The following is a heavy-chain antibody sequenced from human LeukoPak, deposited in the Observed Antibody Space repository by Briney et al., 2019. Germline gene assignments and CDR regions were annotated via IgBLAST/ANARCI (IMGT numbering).Heavy chain of an antibody. CDR1: GFTVSSNY. J-gene: IGHJ3*02. D-gene: IGHD5-12*01. V-gene: IGHV4-38-2*01. Sequence: KSGGSLRLSCAASGFTVSSNYMSWVRQAPGKGLEWIGSIYHSGSTYYNPSLKSRVTISVDASKNQFSLKLSSVTAADTAVYYCARVLVAIDAFDIWGQGTMVTVSS. CDR2: IYHSGST. CDR3: ARVLVAIDAFDI.